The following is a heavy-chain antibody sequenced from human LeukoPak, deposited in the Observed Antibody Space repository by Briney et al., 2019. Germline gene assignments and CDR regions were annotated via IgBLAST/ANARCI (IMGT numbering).Heavy chain of an antibody. J-gene: IGHJ4*02. Sequence: ASVKVSCKASGGTFSRYAISWVRQAPGQGLEWMGGIIPIFGTANYAQKFQGRVTITADESTSTAYMELSSLRSEDTAVYYCATSWGGYQLLYIFDYWGQGTLVTVSS. CDR2: IIPIFGTA. CDR1: GGTFSRYA. D-gene: IGHD2-2*01. CDR3: ATSWGGYQLLYIFDY. V-gene: IGHV1-69*01.